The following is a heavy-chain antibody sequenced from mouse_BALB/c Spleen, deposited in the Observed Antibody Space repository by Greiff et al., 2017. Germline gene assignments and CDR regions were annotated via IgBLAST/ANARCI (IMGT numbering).Heavy chain of an antibody. J-gene: IGHJ1*01. Sequence: QVQLKESGPGLVAPSQSLSITCTVSGFSLTSYGVHWVRQPPGKGLEWLGVIWAGGSTNYNSALMSRLSISKDNSKSQVFLKMNSLQTDDTATYYCAKLGGYYGYWYFDVWGAGTTVTVSS. V-gene: IGHV2-9*02. CDR2: IWAGGST. CDR3: AKLGGYYGYWYFDV. D-gene: IGHD1-1*01. CDR1: GFSLTSYG.